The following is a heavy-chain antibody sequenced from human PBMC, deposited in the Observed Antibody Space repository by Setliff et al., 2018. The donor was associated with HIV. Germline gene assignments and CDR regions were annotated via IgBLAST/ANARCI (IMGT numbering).Heavy chain of an antibody. CDR3: ATKVYCTNGVCLDAFDI. Sequence: ASVKVSCKASGYIFTDYYMHWVRQAPGQELGWMGRINPNSGGTNYAQKFQDRVTMTRDTSISTAYMELSRLRSDDTAVYYCATKVYCTNGVCLDAFDIWGQGTTVT. V-gene: IGHV1-2*06. CDR2: INPNSGGT. CDR1: GYIFTDYY. J-gene: IGHJ3*02. D-gene: IGHD2-8*01.